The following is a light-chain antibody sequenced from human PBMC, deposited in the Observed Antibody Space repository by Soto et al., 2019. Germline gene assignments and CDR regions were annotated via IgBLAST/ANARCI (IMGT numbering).Light chain of an antibody. CDR2: VAS. Sequence: EIVLTQSPGTLSSSPGERATLSCRASQGVASAYLAWYQHTPGRAPRPLIFVASRSAAGIPGRFSGSGSETDFTLTISSLETEDLAVYYCQQYQSSRWTFGQRTKVEAK. J-gene: IGKJ1*01. CDR1: QGVASAY. CDR3: QQYQSSRWT. V-gene: IGKV3-20*01.